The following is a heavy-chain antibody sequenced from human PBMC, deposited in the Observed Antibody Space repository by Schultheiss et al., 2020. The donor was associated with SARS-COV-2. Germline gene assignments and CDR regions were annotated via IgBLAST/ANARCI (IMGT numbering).Heavy chain of an antibody. CDR3: ARDFSCQLGTSRCYYYGMDD. Sequence: GESLKIPCAASGFTFSSYGMHWVRQAPGKGLEWVAVISYDGSNKYYADSVKGRFTISRDNAKNTLYLQMNSLRAEDTAVYYCARDFSCQLGTSRCYYYGMDDWGHGATVTVSS. D-gene: IGHD4/OR15-4a*01. J-gene: IGHJ6*02. CDR2: ISYDGSNK. CDR1: GFTFSSYG. V-gene: IGHV3-30*12.